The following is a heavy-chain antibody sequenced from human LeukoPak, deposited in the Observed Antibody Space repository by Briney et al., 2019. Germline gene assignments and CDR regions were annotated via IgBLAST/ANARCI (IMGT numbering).Heavy chain of an antibody. CDR3: ARRSGSYYVRRNWFDP. CDR1: GGSFSGYY. CDR2: INHSGST. J-gene: IGHJ5*02. V-gene: IGHV4-34*01. Sequence: SETLSLSCAVYGGSFSGYYWSWIRQPPGKGLEWIGEINHSGSTNYNPSLKSRVTISVDTSKNQFSLKLSSVTAADTAVYYCARRSGSYYVRRNWFDPWAREPWSPSPQ. D-gene: IGHD1-26*01.